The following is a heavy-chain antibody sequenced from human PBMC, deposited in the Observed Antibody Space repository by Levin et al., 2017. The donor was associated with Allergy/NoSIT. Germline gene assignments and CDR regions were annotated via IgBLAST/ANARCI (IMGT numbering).Heavy chain of an antibody. D-gene: IGHD3-22*01. Sequence: LSLTCVVSGFTFSSYSMNWVRQAPGKGLEWGSYISTISITIYYADSVKGRFTISRDNAKNSLYLQMNSLRDEDTAVYYCARDYYYHSGYESWYFELWGRGTLVTVSS. J-gene: IGHJ2*01. V-gene: IGHV3-48*02. CDR1: GFTFSSYS. CDR3: ARDYYYHSGYESWYFEL. CDR2: ISTISITI.